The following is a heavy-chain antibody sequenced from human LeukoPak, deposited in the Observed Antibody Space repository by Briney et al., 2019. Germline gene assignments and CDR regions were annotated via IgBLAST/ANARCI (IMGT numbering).Heavy chain of an antibody. V-gene: IGHV1-2*02. CDR3: ARDFRMATPSLGY. CDR1: GYTFIDYY. Sequence: ASVKVSCKASGYTFIDYYIHWVRQAPGQGLEWMGWINPNNGGTNYAQNRVTMTRDTSISTAYMDLSRLTSDDTAVYYCARDFRMATPSLGYWGRGSLVIVSS. CDR2: INPNNGGT. D-gene: IGHD5-24*01. J-gene: IGHJ4*02.